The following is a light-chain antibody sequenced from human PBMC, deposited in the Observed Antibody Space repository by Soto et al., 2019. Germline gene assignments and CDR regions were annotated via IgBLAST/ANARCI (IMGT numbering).Light chain of an antibody. Sequence: DIRLTQSASVLSASVGDTVTITCRASQSISSWLAWYQQKPGKAPKLLIYAASTLQSGVPSRFSGSGYGTEFTLTISSLQTDDFATYYCQQYNSYSQTFGQGTKVDIK. CDR3: QQYNSYSQT. CDR2: AAS. CDR1: QSISSW. J-gene: IGKJ1*01. V-gene: IGKV1-5*01.